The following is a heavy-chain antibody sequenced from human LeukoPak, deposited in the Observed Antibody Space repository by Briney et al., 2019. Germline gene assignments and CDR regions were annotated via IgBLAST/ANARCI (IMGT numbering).Heavy chain of an antibody. V-gene: IGHV3-23*01. J-gene: IGHJ5*02. CDR1: GFTFSSYA. Sequence: GGSLRLPCAASGFTFSSYAMSWVRQAPGKGLEWVSAISGSGGSTYYADSVKGRFTISRDNSKNTLYLQMNSLRAEDTAVYYCAKAGFDIVVVVAAFSSFDPWGQGTLVTVSS. CDR2: ISGSGGST. D-gene: IGHD2-15*01. CDR3: AKAGFDIVVVVAAFSSFDP.